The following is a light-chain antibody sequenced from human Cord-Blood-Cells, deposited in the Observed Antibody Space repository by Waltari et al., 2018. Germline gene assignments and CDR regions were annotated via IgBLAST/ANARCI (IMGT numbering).Light chain of an antibody. J-gene: IGKJ1*01. V-gene: IGKV1-5*03. Sequence: DIQMNQSPSTLSASVGDRVNITCRASQRITSWLAWYQQKPGNAPKLLIYTASSVESGVPSRFSGSGSGTEITITISSLQPDDFATYYCQQSKTFGQGTKVEIK. CDR2: TAS. CDR1: QRITSW. CDR3: QQSKT.